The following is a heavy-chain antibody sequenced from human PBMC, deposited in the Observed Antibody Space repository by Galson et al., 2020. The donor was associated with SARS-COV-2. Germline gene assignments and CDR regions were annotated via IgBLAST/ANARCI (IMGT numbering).Heavy chain of an antibody. Sequence: GESLKISCKASGYTFTNYAINWVRQTPGQGLEWLGWINTNTGNPSYAQGFTGRFVFSLDTSVSTAYLQIYDLKAEDTAVYYCARVGDLSGPNWFDPWGQGTLVTVSS. CDR2: INTNTGNP. V-gene: IGHV7-4-1*01. CDR1: GYTFTNYA. D-gene: IGHD2-15*01. CDR3: ARVGDLSGPNWFDP. J-gene: IGHJ5*02.